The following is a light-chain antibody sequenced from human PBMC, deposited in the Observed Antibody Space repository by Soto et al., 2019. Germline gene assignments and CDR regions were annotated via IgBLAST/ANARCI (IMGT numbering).Light chain of an antibody. Sequence: IQLTQSPSPLSASLGDRVTITCRAIQSISSWLAWYQQKPGKAPKLLIYEASTLESGVPSNFSGSGSGTEFSLTISSLQPEDFATYYCQQYNAYPWTFGQGTKVDIK. V-gene: IGKV1-5*03. CDR1: QSISSW. J-gene: IGKJ1*01. CDR2: EAS. CDR3: QQYNAYPWT.